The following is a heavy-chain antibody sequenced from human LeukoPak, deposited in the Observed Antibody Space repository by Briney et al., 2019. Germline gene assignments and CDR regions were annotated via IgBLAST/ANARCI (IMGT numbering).Heavy chain of an antibody. CDR2: IRYYGSNK. D-gene: IGHD3-16*01. J-gene: IGHJ4*02. CDR1: GFTFSSYG. V-gene: IGHV3-30*02. Sequence: GWSLRLSCAASGFTFSSYGMHWVRQAPGKGLEGVAFIRYYGSNKYYADSVKGRFTISRDNSKNTLYLQMNSLRAEDTAVYYCAKVAGGAADYWGQGTLVTVSS. CDR3: AKVAGGAADY.